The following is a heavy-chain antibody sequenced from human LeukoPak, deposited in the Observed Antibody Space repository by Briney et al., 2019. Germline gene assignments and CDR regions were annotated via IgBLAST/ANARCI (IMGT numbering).Heavy chain of an antibody. J-gene: IGHJ4*02. CDR2: IIPIFDTA. D-gene: IGHD1-26*01. V-gene: IGHV1-69*05. CDR3: AREIPYSGSYLGFDY. Sequence: ASVKVSCKASGGTFSSYAISWVRQAPGQGLEWMGGIIPIFDTANYAQKFQGRVTITTDESTSTAYMELSSLRSEDTAVYYCAREIPYSGSYLGFDYWGQGTLVTVSS. CDR1: GGTFSSYA.